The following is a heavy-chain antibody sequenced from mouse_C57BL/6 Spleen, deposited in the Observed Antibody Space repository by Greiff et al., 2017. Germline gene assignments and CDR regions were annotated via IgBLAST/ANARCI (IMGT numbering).Heavy chain of an antibody. Sequence: QVQLKQPGAELVKPGASVKLSCKASGYTFTSYWMQWVKQRPGQGLEWIGEIDPSDSYTNYNQKFKGKATLTVDTSSSTAYMQLSSLTSEDSAVYYCARWGGFDYWGQGTTLTVSS. CDR2: IDPSDSYT. CDR1: GYTFTSYW. J-gene: IGHJ2*01. V-gene: IGHV1-50*01. CDR3: ARWGGFDY.